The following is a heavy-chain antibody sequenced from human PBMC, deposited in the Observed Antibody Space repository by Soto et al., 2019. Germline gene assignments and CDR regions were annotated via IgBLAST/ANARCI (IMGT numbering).Heavy chain of an antibody. D-gene: IGHD3-3*01. V-gene: IGHV4-34*01. J-gene: IGHJ5*02. CDR3: ARGRTVLRFLEWPKFNWFDP. CDR2: INRSGST. Sequence: SETLSLTCAVYGGSFSGYYWSWIRQPPGKGLEWIGEINRSGSTNYNPSLKSRVTISVDTSKNQFSLKLSSVTAADTAVYYCARGRTVLRFLEWPKFNWFDPWGQGTLVTVS. CDR1: GGSFSGYY.